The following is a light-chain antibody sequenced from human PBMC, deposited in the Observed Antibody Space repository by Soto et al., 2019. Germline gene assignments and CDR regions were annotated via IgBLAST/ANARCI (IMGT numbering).Light chain of an antibody. Sequence: EIVFTQAPGTLSLSPGERATLSCRASQSVSSSDLAWYQQKPGQAPRLLIYGASSRATGIPDRFSGSGSGTDFTLTISRLEPEDFAVYYCQQYGSSPTLGQGTKVDIK. J-gene: IGKJ1*01. V-gene: IGKV3-20*01. CDR3: QQYGSSPT. CDR1: QSVSSSD. CDR2: GAS.